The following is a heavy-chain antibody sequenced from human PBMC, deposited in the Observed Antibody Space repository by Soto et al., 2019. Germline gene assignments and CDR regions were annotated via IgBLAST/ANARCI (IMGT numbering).Heavy chain of an antibody. CDR2: IYHSGST. V-gene: IGHV4-4*02. D-gene: IGHD3-22*01. CDR1: GGSISSSNW. J-gene: IGHJ4*02. Sequence: SETLSLTCAVSGGSISSSNWWSWVRQPPGKGLEWIGEIYHSGSTNYNPSLKSRVTISVDKSKNQFSLKLSSVTAADTAVYYCARAGYDSYYDSSGYYPGRVDFDYWGQGTLVTVSS. CDR3: ARAGYDSYYDSSGYYPGRVDFDY.